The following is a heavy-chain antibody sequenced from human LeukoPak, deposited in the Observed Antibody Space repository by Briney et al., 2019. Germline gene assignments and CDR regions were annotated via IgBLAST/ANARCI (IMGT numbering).Heavy chain of an antibody. CDR1: GYTFTTYY. D-gene: IGHD6-6*01. V-gene: IGHV1-2*02. Sequence: ASVKVSCKASGYTFTTYYIHWVRQAPGQGLEWMGWISPNSGGTNYAQNFQGRVTLTRDTSITTAYMELSRLTSDDAAVYYCATEAPWYCFDYWGQGTLVTVSS. J-gene: IGHJ4*02. CDR3: ATEAPWYCFDY. CDR2: ISPNSGGT.